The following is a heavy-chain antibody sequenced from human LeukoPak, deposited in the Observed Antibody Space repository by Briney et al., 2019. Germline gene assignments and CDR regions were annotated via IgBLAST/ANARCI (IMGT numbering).Heavy chain of an antibody. Sequence: SETLSLTCTVSGGSISSSSYYWGWIRQPPGKGLEWIGTIYYSGSTYYNPSLKSRVTISVDTSKNQFSLKLSSVTAADTAVYYCARETKTFYFDSSAYYPYYFDSWGQGTLVTVSS. CDR3: ARETKTFYFDSSAYYPYYFDS. J-gene: IGHJ4*02. CDR2: IYYSGST. CDR1: GGSISSSSYY. V-gene: IGHV4-39*02. D-gene: IGHD3-22*01.